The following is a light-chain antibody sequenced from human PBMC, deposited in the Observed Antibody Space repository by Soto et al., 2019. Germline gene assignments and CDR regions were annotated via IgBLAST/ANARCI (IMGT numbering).Light chain of an antibody. CDR1: QSVSSGY. V-gene: IGKV3-20*01. Sequence: EIVLTQSPGTLSLSPGDRATLSCRARQSVSSGYLAWYQQKPGQAPRLLMYLASNRAAGIPDRFSGSGSGTDFTLTISRLEPEDFAVYYCQQYGSSPCTFGQGTKVEIK. J-gene: IGKJ1*01. CDR3: QQYGSSPCT. CDR2: LAS.